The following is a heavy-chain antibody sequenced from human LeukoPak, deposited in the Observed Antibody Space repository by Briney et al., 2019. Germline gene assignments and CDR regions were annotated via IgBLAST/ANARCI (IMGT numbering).Heavy chain of an antibody. V-gene: IGHV3-11*04. CDR2: ISSSGSTI. Sequence: PGGSLRLSCAASGFTFSDYYMSWIRQAPGKGLEWVSYISSSGSTIYYADSVKGRFTISRDNAKNSLYLQMNSLRAEDTAVYYCARDKLYGSSWYVGWFDPWGQGTLVTVSS. CDR1: GFTFSDYY. J-gene: IGHJ5*02. CDR3: ARDKLYGSSWYVGWFDP. D-gene: IGHD6-13*01.